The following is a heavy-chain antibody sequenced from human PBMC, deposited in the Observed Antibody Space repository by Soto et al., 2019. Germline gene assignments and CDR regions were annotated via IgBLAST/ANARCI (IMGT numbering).Heavy chain of an antibody. D-gene: IGHD3-10*01. V-gene: IGHV1-18*01. Sequence: QVQLVQSGGEVKKPGASVKVSCKASGYTFTNYGISWVRQAPGQGLEWMGWINVYNGNTKYAQKVQGRVTMTTDTATRPVYMLLRSLRADDTAVHYVARRVGPGRYHKSYNRFAPWGQGTLVTVSS. CDR2: INVYNGNT. CDR3: ARRVGPGRYHKSYNRFAP. J-gene: IGHJ5*02. CDR1: GYTFTNYG.